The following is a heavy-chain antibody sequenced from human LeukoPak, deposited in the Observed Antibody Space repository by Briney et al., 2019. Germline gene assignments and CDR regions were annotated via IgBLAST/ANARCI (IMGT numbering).Heavy chain of an antibody. CDR2: INPNSGGT. CDR3: ARVGDEAAAAVDAFDM. Sequence: ASVKVSCKASGYTFTGYYMHWVRQAPGQGLEWMGWINPNSGGTNYAQKFQGRVTMTRDTSISTAYMELSRLRSDDTAVYYWARVGDEAAAAVDAFDMWGQGTMVTVSS. D-gene: IGHD6-13*01. CDR1: GYTFTGYY. V-gene: IGHV1-2*02. J-gene: IGHJ3*02.